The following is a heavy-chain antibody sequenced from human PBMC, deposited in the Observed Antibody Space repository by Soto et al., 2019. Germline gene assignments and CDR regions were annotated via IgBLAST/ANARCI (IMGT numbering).Heavy chain of an antibody. CDR3: ARRDSSGFPDY. CDR2: INPGDSDT. Sequence: GESLKISCKGSGYSFTNYWIGWVRQMPGKGLEWMGIINPGDSDTRYSPSFQGQVTISADKFISTAYLHYSSLKASDTAMYYCARRDSSGFPDYWGQGTLVTVSS. D-gene: IGHD3-22*01. V-gene: IGHV5-51*01. J-gene: IGHJ4*02. CDR1: GYSFTNYW.